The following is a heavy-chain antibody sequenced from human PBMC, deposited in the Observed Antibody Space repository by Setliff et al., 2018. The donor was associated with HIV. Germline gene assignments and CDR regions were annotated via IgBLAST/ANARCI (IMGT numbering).Heavy chain of an antibody. CDR3: ASYSSSWTSFQH. CDR2: IYYSGST. V-gene: IGHV4-28*01. J-gene: IGHJ1*01. D-gene: IGHD6-13*01. CDR1: GYSITNNNY. Sequence: SETLSLTCTVSGYSITNNNYWGWIRQPPGKGLEWIGYIYYSGSTYYNPSLKSRVTMSVDTSKNQFSLKLSSVTAADTALYYCASYSSSWTSFQHWGQGTLVTVSS.